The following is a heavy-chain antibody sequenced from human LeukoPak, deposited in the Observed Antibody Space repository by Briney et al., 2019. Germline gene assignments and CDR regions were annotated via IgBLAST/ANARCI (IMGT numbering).Heavy chain of an antibody. Sequence: ASVKVSCKASGYTFTGYYMHWVRQAPGQGLEWMGWINPNSGGTNYAQKFQGRVTMTRDTSISTAYMELSRLRSDDTAVYYCAREYYDSRGPILFDYWGQGTLVTVSS. V-gene: IGHV1-2*02. CDR1: GYTFTGYY. CDR2: INPNSGGT. D-gene: IGHD3-22*01. J-gene: IGHJ4*02. CDR3: AREYYDSRGPILFDY.